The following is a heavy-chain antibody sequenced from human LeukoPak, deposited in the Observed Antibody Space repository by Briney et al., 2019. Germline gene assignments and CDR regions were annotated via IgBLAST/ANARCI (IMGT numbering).Heavy chain of an antibody. CDR2: IYYSGTT. Sequence: SETLSLTCTVSGGSISSGGYYWSWIRQPPGKGLEWIGYIYYSGTTYYNPSLKSRVTISVDTSKNQFSLKLTSVTAADTAVYYCARDCSSTSCSTHAFDIWGQGTMVTVSS. CDR1: GGSISSGGYY. V-gene: IGHV4-30-4*08. J-gene: IGHJ3*02. D-gene: IGHD2-2*01. CDR3: ARDCSSTSCSTHAFDI.